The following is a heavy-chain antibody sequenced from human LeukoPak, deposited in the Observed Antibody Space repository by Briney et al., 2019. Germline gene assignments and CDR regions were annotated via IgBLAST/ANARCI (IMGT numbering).Heavy chain of an antibody. V-gene: IGHV3-7*01. CDR2: IKQDGSEK. CDR1: GFTFSSYW. J-gene: IGHJ4*02. Sequence: QPGGSLRLSCAASGFTFSSYWMSWVRQAPGKGLEWVANIKQDGSEKYYVDSVKGRFTISRDNAKNSLYLQMNSLRAEDTAVYYCARDYYDSSGYRYYFDYWGQGILVTVSS. CDR3: ARDYYDSSGYRYYFDY. D-gene: IGHD3-22*01.